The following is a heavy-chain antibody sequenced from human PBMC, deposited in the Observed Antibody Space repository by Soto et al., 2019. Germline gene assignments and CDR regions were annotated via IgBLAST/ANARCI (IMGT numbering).Heavy chain of an antibody. CDR1: GGSINSGDYA. V-gene: IGHV4-30-2*01. J-gene: IGHJ6*02. D-gene: IGHD6-13*01. CDR2: IYHSGST. Sequence: LQLQESGSGLVKPSQTLSLTCGVSGGSINSGDYAWSWIRQPPGKGLEWMGYIYHSGSTYYNPSHKSRVTILVDRSKNQSSLKLRSGTAADTAVYYCAGIRIAAAGGGVDGWGQGTTVTVSS. CDR3: AGIRIAAAGGGVDG.